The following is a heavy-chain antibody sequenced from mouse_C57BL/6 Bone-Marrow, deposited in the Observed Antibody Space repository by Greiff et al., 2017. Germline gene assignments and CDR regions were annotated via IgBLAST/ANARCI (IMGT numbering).Heavy chain of an antibody. CDR1: GFSLTSYG. Sequence: VQGVESGPGLVQPSQSLSITCTVSGFSLTSYGVHWVRQSPGKGLEWLGVIWRGGSTDYNAAFMSRLSITKDNSKSQVFFKMNSLQADDTAIYYCATRYYYGSYYYAMDYWGQGTSVTVSS. V-gene: IGHV2-5*01. D-gene: IGHD1-1*01. J-gene: IGHJ4*01. CDR2: IWRGGST. CDR3: ATRYYYGSYYYAMDY.